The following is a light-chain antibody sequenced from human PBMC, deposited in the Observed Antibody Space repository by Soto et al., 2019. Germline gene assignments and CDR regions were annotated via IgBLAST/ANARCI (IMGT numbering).Light chain of an antibody. J-gene: IGKJ1*01. Sequence: EIVLTQSPGTLSLSPGEGATLSCRASQSVRNNYLAWYQQKPGQAPRLLISGASNRAAGIPDRFSGSGSGTDFTLTISRLESEDFAVYYCQQYNNWPPWTFGQGTKVEIK. CDR2: GAS. V-gene: IGKV3-20*01. CDR3: QQYNNWPPWT. CDR1: QSVRNNY.